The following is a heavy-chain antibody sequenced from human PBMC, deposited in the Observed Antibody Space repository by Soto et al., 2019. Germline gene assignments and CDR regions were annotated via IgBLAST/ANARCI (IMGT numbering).Heavy chain of an antibody. D-gene: IGHD3-9*01. V-gene: IGHV1-46*03. CDR1: GYTFTSYY. CDR2: INPSGGST. Sequence: QVQLVQSGAEVKKPGASVKVSCKASGYTFTSYYMHWVRQAPGQGLEWMGIINPSGGSTSYAQKFQDRVTMTRDTSTSTVYMELSSLRSEDTAVYYCAKILTGYYRDYWGQGTLVTVSS. CDR3: AKILTGYYRDY. J-gene: IGHJ4*02.